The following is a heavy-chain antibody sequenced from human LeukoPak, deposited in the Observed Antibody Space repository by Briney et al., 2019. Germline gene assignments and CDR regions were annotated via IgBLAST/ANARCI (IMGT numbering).Heavy chain of an antibody. J-gene: IGHJ4*02. CDR2: INWNGGST. V-gene: IGHV3-20*04. CDR3: AKDSSKIRTFIMATKGYFDY. Sequence: GGSLRLSCAASGFTFDDYGMSWVRQAPGKGLEWVSGINWNGGSTGYADSVKGRFTISRDNSKNTLCLQMNSLRAEDTAVYYCAKDSSKIRTFIMATKGYFDYWGQGILVTVSS. D-gene: IGHD2-8*01. CDR1: GFTFDDYG.